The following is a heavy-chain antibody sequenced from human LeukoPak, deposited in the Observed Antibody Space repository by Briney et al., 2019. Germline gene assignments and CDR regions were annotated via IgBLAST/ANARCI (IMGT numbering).Heavy chain of an antibody. CDR1: GGSINSYY. Sequence: PSETLSLTCTASGGSINSYYWSWIRQPPGKGLEWIGDIYYSGSTNYNPSLKSRVTISLDTSNNQFSLKLSSVTAADTAVYYCARDTSGYRRGSFDYWGQGTLVTVSS. J-gene: IGHJ4*02. V-gene: IGHV4-59*01. CDR2: IYYSGST. D-gene: IGHD3-22*01. CDR3: ARDTSGYRRGSFDY.